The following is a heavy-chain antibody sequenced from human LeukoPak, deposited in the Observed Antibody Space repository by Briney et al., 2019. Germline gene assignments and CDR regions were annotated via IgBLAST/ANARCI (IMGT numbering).Heavy chain of an antibody. CDR1: GFTFDDYA. V-gene: IGHV3-9*01. Sequence: GGSLRLSCAASGFTFDDYAMHWVRQAPGKGLEWVSGISWNSGSIGYADSVKGRFTISRDNAKNSLYLQMNSLRAEDTALYYCAKDQGGIVGATGFDYWGQGTLVTVSS. J-gene: IGHJ4*02. CDR3: AKDQGGIVGATGFDY. D-gene: IGHD1-26*01. CDR2: ISWNSGSI.